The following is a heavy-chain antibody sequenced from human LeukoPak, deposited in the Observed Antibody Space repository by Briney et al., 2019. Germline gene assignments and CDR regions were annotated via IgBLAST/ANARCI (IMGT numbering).Heavy chain of an antibody. CDR2: ISGSGGNT. V-gene: IGHV3-23*01. D-gene: IGHD2-15*01. CDR1: GFTFSSFA. Sequence: GGSLRLSCAASGFTFSSFAMSWVRQAPGKGLEWVSTISGSGGNTYYADSVKGRFTISRDNSKNTLYLQMNSLRAEDTAVYYCAKGPIYCSGGRCYPTYFDYWGQGTLVTVSS. CDR3: AKGPIYCSGGRCYPTYFDY. J-gene: IGHJ4*02.